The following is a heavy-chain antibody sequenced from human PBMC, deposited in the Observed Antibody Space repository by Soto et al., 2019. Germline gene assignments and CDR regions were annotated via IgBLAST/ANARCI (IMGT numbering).Heavy chain of an antibody. J-gene: IGHJ4*02. Sequence: PGGSLRLSCAASGFTFSSYAMSWVRQAPGRGLEWVSAISGSVVSTYYADSVKGRFTISRDNSKNTLYLQMNSLRAEDTAVYYCAKSPGMYYYDSSGYYHYDYWGQGTLVTVSS. D-gene: IGHD3-22*01. V-gene: IGHV3-23*01. CDR3: AKSPGMYYYDSSGYYHYDY. CDR2: ISGSVVST. CDR1: GFTFSSYA.